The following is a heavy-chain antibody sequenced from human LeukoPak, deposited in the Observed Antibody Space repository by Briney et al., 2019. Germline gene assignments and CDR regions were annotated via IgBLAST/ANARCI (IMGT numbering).Heavy chain of an antibody. CDR1: GFTFSSYW. Sequence: GSLRLSCAASGFTFSSYWMSWVRQAPGKGLEWVANIKQDGSEKYYVDSVKGRFTISRDNAKNSLYLQMNSLRAEDTAVYYCARSRSGWYPAFDIWGQGTMVTVSS. CDR3: ARSRSGWYPAFDI. CDR2: IKQDGSEK. J-gene: IGHJ3*02. V-gene: IGHV3-7*01. D-gene: IGHD6-19*01.